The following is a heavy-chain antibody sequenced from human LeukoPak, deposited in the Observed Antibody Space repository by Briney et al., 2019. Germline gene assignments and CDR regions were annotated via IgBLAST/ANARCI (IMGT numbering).Heavy chain of an antibody. D-gene: IGHD3-10*01. CDR3: ARGPHYYGSGSYYKPFVY. CDR1: GGSISSFY. Sequence: SETLSLTCTVSGGSISSFYWSWIRQPPGKGLEWIGYISYSGSTNYNPSLKSRVTISVDTSKNQFSLKLSSVTAADTAVYYCARGPHYYGSGSYYKPFVYWGQGTLVTVSS. V-gene: IGHV4-59*12. J-gene: IGHJ4*02. CDR2: ISYSGST.